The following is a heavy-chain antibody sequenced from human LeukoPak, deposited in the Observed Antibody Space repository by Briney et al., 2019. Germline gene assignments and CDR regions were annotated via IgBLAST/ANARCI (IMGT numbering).Heavy chain of an antibody. V-gene: IGHV3-30*01. CDR2: ISYDGSNK. Sequence: GRSLRLSCAASGFTFSSYAMHWVRQAPGKGLEWVAVISYDGSNKYYADSVKGRFTISRDNSKNTLYLQMNSLRAEDTAVYYCARVPAGSGSSKYGYWGQGTLVTVSS. D-gene: IGHD3-10*01. J-gene: IGHJ4*02. CDR3: ARVPAGSGSSKYGY. CDR1: GFTFSSYA.